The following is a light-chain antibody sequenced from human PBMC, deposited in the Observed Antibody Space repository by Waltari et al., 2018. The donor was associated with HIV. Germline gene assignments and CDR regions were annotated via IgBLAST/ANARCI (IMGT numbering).Light chain of an antibody. J-gene: IGLJ2*01. Sequence: SYELTQPPSVSVSPGQTARITCSGDALPKQYAYWYQQKAGQAPVLVISKDSERPSGIPGRVSGSSSGTTVTLTISGVQAEDEADYNCQSADSSGTDLIFGGGTKLTVL. V-gene: IGLV3-25*03. CDR2: KDS. CDR3: QSADSSGTDLI. CDR1: ALPKQY.